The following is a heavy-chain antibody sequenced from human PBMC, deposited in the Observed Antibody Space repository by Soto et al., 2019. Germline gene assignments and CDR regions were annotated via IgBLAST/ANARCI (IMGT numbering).Heavy chain of an antibody. J-gene: IGHJ5*02. CDR3: AGEPQGAAGTGWFDP. CDR2: MNPNSGNT. V-gene: IGHV1-8*01. CDR1: GYTFTSYD. D-gene: IGHD6-13*01. Sequence: QVQLVQSGAEVKKPGASVKVSCKASGYTFTSYDINWVRQATGQGLEWMGWMNPNSGNTGYAQKFQGRVTMTRNTARRTANMELSSLRSEDTAVYYCAGEPQGAAGTGWFDPWGQGTLVTVSS.